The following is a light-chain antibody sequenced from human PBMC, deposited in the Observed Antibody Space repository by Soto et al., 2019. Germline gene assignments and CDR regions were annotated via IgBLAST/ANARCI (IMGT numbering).Light chain of an antibody. Sequence: DIHMTQSPSTLSASVGDRVTITCRASQSVSSWLAWYQQKPGTAPNLLIYKASSLESGVPSRFSGSGSGTEFTLTISSLQPDDFATYYCQHYSTYSRTFGQGTKVEVK. CDR2: KAS. V-gene: IGKV1-5*03. CDR1: QSVSSW. J-gene: IGKJ1*01. CDR3: QHYSTYSRT.